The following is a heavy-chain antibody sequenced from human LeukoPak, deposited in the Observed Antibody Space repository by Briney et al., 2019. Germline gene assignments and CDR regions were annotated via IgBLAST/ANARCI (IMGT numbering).Heavy chain of an antibody. CDR3: ARGSVGATIGY. J-gene: IGHJ4*02. V-gene: IGHV1-69*05. D-gene: IGHD1-26*01. Sequence: GASVKVSCKASGGTFSSYAISWVRQAPGQGLEWMGGIIPIFGTANYAQKFQGRVTMTTDTSTSTAYMELRSLRSDDTAVYYCARGSVGATIGYWGQGTLVTVSS. CDR2: IIPIFGTA. CDR1: GGTFSSYA.